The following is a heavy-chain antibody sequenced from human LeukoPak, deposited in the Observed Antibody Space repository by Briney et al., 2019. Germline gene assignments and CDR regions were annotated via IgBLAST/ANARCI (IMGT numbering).Heavy chain of an antibody. Sequence: GGSLRLSCAASGFTFSRYWMSWVRQAPGKGLEWVANIKLDGSEKYYVDSVKGRFTISRDNAKDSLYLQMNSLRAEDTAVYYCASVIAVADPFDYWGQGTLVTVSS. D-gene: IGHD6-19*01. J-gene: IGHJ4*02. CDR1: GFTFSRYW. CDR2: IKLDGSEK. CDR3: ASVIAVADPFDY. V-gene: IGHV3-7*01.